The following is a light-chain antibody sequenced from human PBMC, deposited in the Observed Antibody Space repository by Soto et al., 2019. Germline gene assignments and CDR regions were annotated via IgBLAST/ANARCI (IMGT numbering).Light chain of an antibody. CDR1: SSDVGSYNL. J-gene: IGLJ3*02. CDR3: CSYAGSSTLV. Sequence: QSVLTQPASVSGSPGQSITISCTGTSSDVGSYNLVSWYQQHPGKAPKLMIYEGSKRPSGVSNRFSGSKSGTTASLTISGLPAEDEADYYCCSYAGSSTLVFGGGTKVTVL. CDR2: EGS. V-gene: IGLV2-23*01.